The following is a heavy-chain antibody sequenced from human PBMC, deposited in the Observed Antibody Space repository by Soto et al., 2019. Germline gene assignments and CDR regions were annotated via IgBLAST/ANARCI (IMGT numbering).Heavy chain of an antibody. CDR1: GFPFSNYA. Sequence: EVQMLESGGGLVQPGGSLRLSCAASGFPFSNYAMTWVRQAPGKGLERVSGISGNTGHAYYADSVKDRFTISRDNSKNTLYLQMDSLRAEDTAVYYCAKVPSQYIWGSYLRYYDYWGQGTLVTVSS. V-gene: IGHV3-23*01. D-gene: IGHD3-16*02. CDR3: AKVPSQYIWGSYLRYYDY. CDR2: ISGNTGHA. J-gene: IGHJ4*02.